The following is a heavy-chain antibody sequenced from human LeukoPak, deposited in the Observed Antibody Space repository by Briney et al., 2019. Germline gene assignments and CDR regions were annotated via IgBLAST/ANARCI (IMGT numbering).Heavy chain of an antibody. CDR3: AKESAWELHSYMDV. CDR1: GFTFDDYG. Sequence: PGGSLRLSCAASGFTFDDYGMSWVRQAPGKGLEWVSGINWNGGSTGYADSVKGRFTISRDNSKNTLYLQMNSLRAEDTAVYYCAKESAWELHSYMDVWGKGTTVTVSS. V-gene: IGHV3-20*04. J-gene: IGHJ6*03. CDR2: INWNGGST. D-gene: IGHD1-26*01.